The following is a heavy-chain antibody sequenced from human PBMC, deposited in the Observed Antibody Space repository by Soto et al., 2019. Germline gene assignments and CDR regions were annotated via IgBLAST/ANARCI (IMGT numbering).Heavy chain of an antibody. J-gene: IGHJ3*02. Sequence: GGSLRLSCAASGFTFDDYAMHWVRQAPGKGLEWVSGISWNSGSIGYADSVKGRFTISRDNAKNSLYLQMNSLRAEYTALYYCAKALGYCSSTSCYLSADAFDIWGQGTMVTVSS. CDR1: GFTFDDYA. D-gene: IGHD2-2*01. CDR2: ISWNSGSI. V-gene: IGHV3-9*01. CDR3: AKALGYCSSTSCYLSADAFDI.